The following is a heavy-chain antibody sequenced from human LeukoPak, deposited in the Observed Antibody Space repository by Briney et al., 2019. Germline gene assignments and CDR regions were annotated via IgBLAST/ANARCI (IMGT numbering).Heavy chain of an antibody. J-gene: IGHJ3*02. CDR2: IGTAGDT. V-gene: IGHV3-13*01. Sequence: GGSLRLSCAASGFTFSSYDMHWVRQATGKGLEWVSAIGTAGDTYYPGSVKGRFTISRENAKNSLYLQMNSLRAGDTAVYYCARDGKEGAFDIWGQGTMVTVSS. CDR1: GFTFSSYD. CDR3: ARDGKEGAFDI.